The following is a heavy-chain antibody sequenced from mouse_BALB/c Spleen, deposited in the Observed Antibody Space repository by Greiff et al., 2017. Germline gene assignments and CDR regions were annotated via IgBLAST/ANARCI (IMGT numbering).Heavy chain of an antibody. CDR2: ISYDGSN. J-gene: IGHJ2*01. CDR1: GYSITSGYY. D-gene: IGHD3-1*01. V-gene: IGHV3-6*02. Sequence: DVQLQESGPGLVKTSQSLSLTCSVTGYSITSGYYWNWIRQFPGNKLEWMGYISYDGSNDYNPSLKNRISITRDTSKNQFFLQLNSVTTEDTATYYCARFGGDYFDYWGQGTTLTVSS. CDR3: ARFGGDYFDY.